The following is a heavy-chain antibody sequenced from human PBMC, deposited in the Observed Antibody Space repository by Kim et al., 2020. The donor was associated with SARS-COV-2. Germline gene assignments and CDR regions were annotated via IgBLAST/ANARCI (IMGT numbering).Heavy chain of an antibody. V-gene: IGHV1-3*01. CDR3: AREFYYDILTGYYDAFDI. CDR1: GYTFTSYA. CDR2: INSGNGNT. J-gene: IGHJ3*02. D-gene: IGHD3-9*01. Sequence: ASVKVSCKASGYTFTSYAMHWVRQAPGQRLEWMGWINSGNGNTKYSQKFQGRVTITRDTSASTAYMELSSLRSEDTAVYYCAREFYYDILTGYYDAFDIWGQGTMVTVSS.